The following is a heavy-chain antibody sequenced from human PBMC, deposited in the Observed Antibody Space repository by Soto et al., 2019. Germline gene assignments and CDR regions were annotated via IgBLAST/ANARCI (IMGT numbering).Heavy chain of an antibody. CDR3: AEDVGGHYCTPTSCLYFFHS. V-gene: IGHV3-23*01. J-gene: IGHJ4*02. CDR2: ISDSGST. Sequence: EVQLLESGGGLVQPGGYLRLSCAASGFSFNNYAMNWVRQAPGQGLEWVSTISDSGSTYYADSVKGRFTISRDNSKNTLYLQMKSLRAEDTAVYFCAEDVGGHYCTPTSCLYFFHSWGRGTLVTVSP. CDR1: GFSFNNYA. D-gene: IGHD2-2*01.